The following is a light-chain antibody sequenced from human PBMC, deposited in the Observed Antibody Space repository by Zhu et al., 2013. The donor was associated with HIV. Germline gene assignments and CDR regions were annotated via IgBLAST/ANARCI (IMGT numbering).Light chain of an antibody. V-gene: IGKV3-20*01. Sequence: EIVLTQSPGTLSLSPGERATLSCRASQSISSRYLAWYQQKPGQAPRLLIYAASTRATGIPDRFSGSGSGTDFTLTINSLQSDDFAVYSCLQYDDWSLLTFGPGTKVDIK. CDR2: AAS. CDR1: QSISSRY. J-gene: IGKJ3*01. CDR3: LQYDDWSLLT.